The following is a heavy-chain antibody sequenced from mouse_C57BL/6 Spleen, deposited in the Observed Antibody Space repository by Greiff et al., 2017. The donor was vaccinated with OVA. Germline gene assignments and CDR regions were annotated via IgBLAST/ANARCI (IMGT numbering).Heavy chain of an antibody. Sequence: QVHVKQPGAELVRPGSSVKLSCKASGYTFTSYWMDWVKQRPGQGLEWIGNIYPSNSENHYNQKFKDTATLTVDKSSSTAYMQLSSLTSEASAVYSGERRDYGPPGSFDYWGQGTTLTVSA. J-gene: IGHJ2*01. CDR2: IYPSNSEN. V-gene: IGHV1-61*01. CDR3: ERRDYGPPGSFDY. D-gene: IGHD1-1*02. CDR1: GYTFTSYW.